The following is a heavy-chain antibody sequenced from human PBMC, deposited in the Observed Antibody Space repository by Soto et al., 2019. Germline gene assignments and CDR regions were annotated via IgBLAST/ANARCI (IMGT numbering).Heavy chain of an antibody. D-gene: IGHD1-1*01. CDR1: GGSVSSGSYY. V-gene: IGHV4-34*01. CDR2: MRHSGGT. Sequence: QVQLQQWGAGLLKPSETLSLTCAVYGGSVSSGSYYWSWIRQPPGKGLEWIGEMRHSGGTHFNPSLKSRVPISVDTSKNQCSLKMSSVTAADTSLYYCARVERGTATTVVDAFDIWGPGTMVTVSS. J-gene: IGHJ3*02. CDR3: ARVERGTATTVVDAFDI.